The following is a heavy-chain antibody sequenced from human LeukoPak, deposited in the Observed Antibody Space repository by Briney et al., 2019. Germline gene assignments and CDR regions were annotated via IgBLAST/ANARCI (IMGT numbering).Heavy chain of an antibody. J-gene: IGHJ4*02. CDR3: ARDHGLGGGFDY. CDR2: IYYSGST. D-gene: IGHD2-15*01. V-gene: IGHV4-31*03. Sequence: PSETLSLTCTVSGGSISSGGYYWRWIRQHPGKGLEWIGYIYYSGSTYYNPSLKSRVTISVDTSKNQFSLKLSSVTAADTAVYYCARDHGLGGGFDYWGQGTLVTVSS. CDR1: GGSISSGGYY.